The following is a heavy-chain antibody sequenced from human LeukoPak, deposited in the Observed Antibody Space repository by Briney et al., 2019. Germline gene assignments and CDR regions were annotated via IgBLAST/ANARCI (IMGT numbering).Heavy chain of an antibody. Sequence: PSETLSLTCTVSGGSISSYYWSWIRQPPGKGLEWIGYIYYSGSTNYNPSLKSRVTISVDTSKNQFSLKLSSVTAADTAVYYCAREAGEGSAFDIWGQGTMVTVSS. J-gene: IGHJ3*02. D-gene: IGHD4-17*01. CDR1: GGSISSYY. CDR3: AREAGEGSAFDI. CDR2: IYYSGST. V-gene: IGHV4-59*01.